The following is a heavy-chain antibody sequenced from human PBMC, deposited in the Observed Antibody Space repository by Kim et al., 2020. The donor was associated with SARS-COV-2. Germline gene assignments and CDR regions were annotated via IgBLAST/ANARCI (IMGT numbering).Heavy chain of an antibody. J-gene: IGHJ6*02. Sequence: SMKGRLTISRDKSKITVYLPMNSLKAEDTAVYYCARDRDGYSYGSSGMDVWGQGTTVTVSS. V-gene: IGHV3-30*07. CDR3: ARDRDGYSYGSSGMDV. D-gene: IGHD5-18*01.